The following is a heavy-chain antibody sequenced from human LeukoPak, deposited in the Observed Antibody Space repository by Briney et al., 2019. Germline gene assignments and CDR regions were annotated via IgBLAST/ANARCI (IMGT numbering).Heavy chain of an antibody. CDR3: AKDDTFGSSYAFDI. V-gene: IGHV3-9*01. D-gene: IGHD1-26*01. J-gene: IGHJ3*02. CDR1: GFTFDDYA. CDR2: ISWNSGSI. Sequence: GGSLRLSCAASGFTFDDYAMHWVRQAPGKGLEWVSGISWNSGSIGYADSVKGRFTISRDNAKNSLYLQMNSLRAEDTALYYCAKDDTFGSSYAFDIWGQGTMVTVSS.